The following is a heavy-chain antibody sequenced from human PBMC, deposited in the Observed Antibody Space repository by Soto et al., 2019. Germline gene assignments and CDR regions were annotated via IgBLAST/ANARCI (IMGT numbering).Heavy chain of an antibody. CDR3: ARGLFGVYGGDLDY. CDR1: GCSISSSSYY. J-gene: IGHJ4*02. V-gene: IGHV4-61*05. D-gene: IGHD4-17*01. CDR2: IYYRVNT. Sequence: SETLSLTCTVSGCSISSSSYYWGWIRQPPGKGLEWIGSIYYRVNTNYNPSLDSRVTMTVDTSKNEFSLQLTSMTTADTAVYYCARGLFGVYGGDLDYWGQGILVTVSS.